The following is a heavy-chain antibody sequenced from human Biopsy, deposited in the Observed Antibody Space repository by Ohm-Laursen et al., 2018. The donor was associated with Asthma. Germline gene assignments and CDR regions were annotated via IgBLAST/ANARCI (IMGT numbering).Heavy chain of an antibody. D-gene: IGHD7-27*01. Sequence: SLRLSCAAFEFTFSSYSMNWVRQAPGKGLEWVSSITSSSSYIFYADSVKGRFTISRDNPRNSLYLQMNSLRAEDTAVYYCARDAPTGGYIDYWGLGTLVIVSA. V-gene: IGHV3-21*01. CDR3: ARDAPTGGYIDY. CDR1: EFTFSSYS. CDR2: ITSSSSYI. J-gene: IGHJ4*02.